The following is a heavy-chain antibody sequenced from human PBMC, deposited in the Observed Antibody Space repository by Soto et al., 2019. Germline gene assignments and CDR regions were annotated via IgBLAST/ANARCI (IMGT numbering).Heavy chain of an antibody. Sequence: QVQLVQSGAEVKKPGASVKVSCKASGYTFTGYYMHWVRQAPGQGLEWMGWINPNSGGTNYAQKFQGWVTMTRDTSISTAYMELRRLRSDDTAVYYCARVVSSSTNYFDYWGQGTLVTVSS. V-gene: IGHV1-2*04. D-gene: IGHD6-6*01. CDR2: INPNSGGT. J-gene: IGHJ4*02. CDR3: ARVVSSSTNYFDY. CDR1: GYTFTGYY.